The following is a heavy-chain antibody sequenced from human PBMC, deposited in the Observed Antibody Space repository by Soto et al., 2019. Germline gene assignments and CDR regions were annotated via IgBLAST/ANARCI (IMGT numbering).Heavy chain of an antibody. V-gene: IGHV4-59*08. CDR1: GGSISSYY. J-gene: IGHJ6*02. Sequence: SETLSLTCTVSGGSISSYYWSWIRQPPGKGLEWIGYIYYSGSTNYNPSLKSRVTISVDTSKNQFSLKLSSVTAADTAVYYCATGSSWYYLDYYYYGMDVWGQGTTVT. CDR3: ATGSSWYYLDYYYYGMDV. CDR2: IYYSGST. D-gene: IGHD6-13*01.